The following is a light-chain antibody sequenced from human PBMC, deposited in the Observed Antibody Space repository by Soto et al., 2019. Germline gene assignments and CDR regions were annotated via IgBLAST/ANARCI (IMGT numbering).Light chain of an antibody. J-gene: IGLJ1*01. CDR3: AACDDRPNRYV. V-gene: IGLV1-44*01. CDR2: NNN. Sequence: QSALTQPPSASGTPGQRVTISCSGGSSNIGTNAVNWYQQLPGTAPKLLIYNNNQRPSGVPDRFSGSKSGTSASLAISGLQSEDEADYYCAACDDRPNRYVFGSGTKV. CDR1: SSNIGTNA.